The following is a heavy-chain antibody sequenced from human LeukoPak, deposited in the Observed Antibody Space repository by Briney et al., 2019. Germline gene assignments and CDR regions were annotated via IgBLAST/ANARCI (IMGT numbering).Heavy chain of an antibody. CDR1: GFTVSNNF. D-gene: IGHD2-2*01. V-gene: IGHV3-53*01. CDR2: IYTSGST. J-gene: IGHJ4*02. Sequence: GGSLRLSCAVSGFTVSNNFMSWVRQAPGKGLEWVSVIYTSGSTYYADSVKGRFTISRDNSKNTLDLQMNSLRAEDTAVYYCARDPYPGVHDSWGQGTLVTVSS. CDR3: ARDPYPGVHDS.